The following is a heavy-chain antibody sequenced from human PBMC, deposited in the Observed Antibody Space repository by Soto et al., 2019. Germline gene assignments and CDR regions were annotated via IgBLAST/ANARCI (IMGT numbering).Heavy chain of an antibody. CDR1: GYSFTNYW. CDR2: IYPGDSET. Sequence: GESLKISCKGSGYSFTNYWIGWVRQVPGKGLEWLGIIYPGDSETRYSPSFQGQVTMSADKSISTAYLQWSSLKASDTAVYYCARQHGGGYIVQIPAPMPLGYWGQGSLVTVAS. CDR3: ARQHGGGYIVQIPAPMPLGY. J-gene: IGHJ4*02. D-gene: IGHD2-2*01. V-gene: IGHV5-51*01.